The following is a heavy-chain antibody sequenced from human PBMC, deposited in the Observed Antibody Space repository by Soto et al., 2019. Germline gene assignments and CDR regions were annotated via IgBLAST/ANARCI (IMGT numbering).Heavy chain of an antibody. CDR1: GFTFSSYG. V-gene: IGHV3-33*01. J-gene: IGHJ3*02. Sequence: GGSLRLSCAASGFTFSSYGMHWVRQAPGKGLEWVAVIWYDGSNKYYADSVKGRFTISRDNSKNTLYLQMNSLRAEDTAVYYCARGPYIAAAGTGAFDIWGQGTMVTVSS. CDR2: IWYDGSNK. CDR3: ARGPYIAAAGTGAFDI. D-gene: IGHD6-13*01.